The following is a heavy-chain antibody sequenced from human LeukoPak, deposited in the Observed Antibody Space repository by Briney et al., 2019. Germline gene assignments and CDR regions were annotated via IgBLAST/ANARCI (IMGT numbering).Heavy chain of an antibody. CDR2: ISGGGGTT. Sequence: QSGGSLRLSCATSGFTFNNYAMSWVRQAPGKGLEWVSAISGGGGTTYYADSVKGRFTVSRDNSKNTLDLQMNSLRAEDTAVYYCARGYCTNGVCYTFDYWGQGTLVTVSS. V-gene: IGHV3-23*01. D-gene: IGHD2-8*01. J-gene: IGHJ4*02. CDR1: GFTFNNYA. CDR3: ARGYCTNGVCYTFDY.